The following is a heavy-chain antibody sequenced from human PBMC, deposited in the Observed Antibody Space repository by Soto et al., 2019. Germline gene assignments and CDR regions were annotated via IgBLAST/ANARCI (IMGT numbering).Heavy chain of an antibody. V-gene: IGHV3-23*01. CDR3: AKSFSYQVSRFDY. CDR2: ISGSGGST. Sequence: GGSLRLSCAASGFTFSSYAMSWVRQAPGKGLEWVSAISGSGGSTYYADSVKGRFTISRDNSENTLYLQMNSLRAEDTAVYYCAKSFSYQVSRFDYWGQGPLDTVSS. D-gene: IGHD2-2*01. CDR1: GFTFSSYA. J-gene: IGHJ4*02.